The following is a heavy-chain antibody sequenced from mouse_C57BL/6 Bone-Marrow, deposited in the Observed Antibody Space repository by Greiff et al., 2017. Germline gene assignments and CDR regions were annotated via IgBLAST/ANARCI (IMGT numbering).Heavy chain of an antibody. J-gene: IGHJ3*01. CDR3: AKMDDRFAY. Sequence: VKVVESGPGLVAPSQSLSITCTVSGFSLTSYGVDWVRQPPGKGLEWLGAIWGGGSTNYNSALMSRLSISKDNSKSQVFFKMNSLHTGDTAMYYCAKMDDRFAYWGQGTLVTVSA. CDR1: GFSLTSYG. CDR2: IWGGGST. V-gene: IGHV2-9*01.